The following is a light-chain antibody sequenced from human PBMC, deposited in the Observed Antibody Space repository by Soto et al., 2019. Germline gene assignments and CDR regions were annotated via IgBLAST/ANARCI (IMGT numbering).Light chain of an antibody. Sequence: EIGLTQSPGTLSLSPGERATLSCRASQSVSNNYLAWYQQKPDQAPRLLIYGASNRATGIPDRFSGSGSGTDFTLTISRLEPEDVAVYYCQQYGSSGTFGQGTKVESK. J-gene: IGKJ1*01. V-gene: IGKV3-20*01. CDR2: GAS. CDR3: QQYGSSGT. CDR1: QSVSNNY.